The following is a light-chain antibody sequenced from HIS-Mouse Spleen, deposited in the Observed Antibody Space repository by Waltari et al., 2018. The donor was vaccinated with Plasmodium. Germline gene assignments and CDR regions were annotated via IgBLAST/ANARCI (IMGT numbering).Light chain of an antibody. CDR2: LGS. Sequence: DIVMTQSPLSLPVTPGEPASISCRSSQSLLHSNGYNYLDWYLQKPGQSPQLLIYLGSNRASGGPDRFSGSGSGTDFTLKNSRVEAEDVGVYYCMQALQTPRYTFGQGTKLEIK. CDR3: MQALQTPRYT. CDR1: QSLLHSNGYNY. J-gene: IGKJ2*01. V-gene: IGKV2-28*01.